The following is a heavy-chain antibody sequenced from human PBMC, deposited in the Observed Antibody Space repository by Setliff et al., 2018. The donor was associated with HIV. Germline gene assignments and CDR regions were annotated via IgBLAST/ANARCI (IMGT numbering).Heavy chain of an antibody. J-gene: IGHJ4*02. Sequence: SETLSLTCTVSGGSISSRSNYWGWIRQPPGKGLEWIGTIYYTGTTYYNPSLQSRVTLSVDTSKNQFSLKLSSVTAADTAFYYCAKPYYDISGYYFYYFDYWGQGTLVTVSS. V-gene: IGHV4-39*01. D-gene: IGHD3-22*01. CDR3: AKPYYDISGYYFYYFDY. CDR1: GGSISSRSNY. CDR2: IYYTGTT.